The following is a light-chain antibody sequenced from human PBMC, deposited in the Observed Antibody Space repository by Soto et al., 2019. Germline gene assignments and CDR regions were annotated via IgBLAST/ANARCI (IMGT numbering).Light chain of an antibody. CDR1: QGISNY. J-gene: IGKJ5*01. CDR3: LQHNSYPPDT. CDR2: AAS. V-gene: IGKV1-17*03. Sequence: DIQMTQSPSAMSASVGDRVTITCRASQGISNYLAWFQQKPGKVPKLLIYAASSLQSGVPSRFSGSGSGTEFTLTISSLQPEDFATSYCLQHNSYPPDTFGQGTRLEIK.